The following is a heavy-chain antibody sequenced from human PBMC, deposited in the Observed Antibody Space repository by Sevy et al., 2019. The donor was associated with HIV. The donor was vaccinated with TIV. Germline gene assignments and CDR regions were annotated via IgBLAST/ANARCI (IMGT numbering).Heavy chain of an antibody. Sequence: ASVKVSCKVSGYTLTELSMHWVRQAPGKGLEWMGGFDPEDGETIYAQKFQGRVTMTEDTSTDTAYMELSSLRSEDTAVYYCAIDRVIVGAGGYWSDPWGQGTLVTVSS. D-gene: IGHD1-26*01. CDR3: AIDRVIVGAGGYWSDP. CDR1: GYTLTELS. CDR2: FDPEDGET. J-gene: IGHJ5*02. V-gene: IGHV1-24*01.